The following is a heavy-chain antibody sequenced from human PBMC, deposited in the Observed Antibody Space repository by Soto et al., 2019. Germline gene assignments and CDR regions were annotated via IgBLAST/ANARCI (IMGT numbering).Heavy chain of an antibody. V-gene: IGHV4-59*01. CDR3: ARDSVGSGYD. CDR1: GGSISSYY. J-gene: IGHJ4*02. CDR2: IYYSGST. D-gene: IGHD5-12*01. Sequence: QVQLQESGPGLVKPSETLSLTCTVSGGSISSYYWSWIRQPPGKRLEWIGYIYYSGSTNYNPSLKSRVTLSVAKSKHQFSLELRSVPAENTAVYYCARDSVGSGYDWGQGTLVTVSS.